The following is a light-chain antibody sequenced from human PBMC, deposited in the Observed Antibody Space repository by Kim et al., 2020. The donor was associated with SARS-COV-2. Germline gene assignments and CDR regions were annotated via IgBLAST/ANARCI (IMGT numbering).Light chain of an antibody. CDR1: QSVSSY. CDR3: QQRSNWPPPWT. V-gene: IGKV3-11*01. CDR2: DAS. Sequence: EIVLTQSPATLSLSPVERATLSCRASQSVSSYLAWYQQKPGQAPRLLIYDASNRATGIPARFSGSGSGTDFTLTISSLEPEDFAVYYCQQRSNWPPPWTFGQGTKVDIK. J-gene: IGKJ1*01.